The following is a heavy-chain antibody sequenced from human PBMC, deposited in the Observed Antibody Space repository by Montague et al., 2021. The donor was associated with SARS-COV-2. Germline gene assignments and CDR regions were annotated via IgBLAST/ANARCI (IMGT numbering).Heavy chain of an antibody. V-gene: IGHV3-23*01. CDR3: AKDLTGGGELQGLFDY. CDR2: ISGSGGSR. Sequence: SLRLSCAASRFTFSSYAMSWVRQAPGKGLEWVSAISGSGGSRYSAGSLRGRFTISRDNSKNTLHLQLNSLRAEDTAVYYCAKDLTGGGELQGLFDYWGQGTLVTVSS. CDR1: RFTFSSYA. D-gene: IGHD1-14*01. J-gene: IGHJ4*02.